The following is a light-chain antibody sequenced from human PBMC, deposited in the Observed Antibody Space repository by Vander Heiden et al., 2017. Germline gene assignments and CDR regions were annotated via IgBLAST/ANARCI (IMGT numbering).Light chain of an antibody. Sequence: DSVVTQPQDPMAVALGERATINCKSSQSVLSSSNNKNYLTWFQQKPGQPPKLLIYWASTRESGVPDRFSGSGSGTDFTLTISSLQAEDVAVYYCQQYYKIPRTFGQGTKVEIK. CDR2: WAS. J-gene: IGKJ1*01. CDR1: QSVLSSSNNKNY. CDR3: QQYYKIPRT. V-gene: IGKV4-1*01.